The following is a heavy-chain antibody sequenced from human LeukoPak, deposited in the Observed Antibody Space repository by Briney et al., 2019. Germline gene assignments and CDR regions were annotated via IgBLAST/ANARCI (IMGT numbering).Heavy chain of an antibody. J-gene: IGHJ4*02. D-gene: IGHD2/OR15-2a*01. Sequence: GGSLRLSCAASGFTFSTYEMNWVRQAPGKGLEWVSYISSGGSTIYYADSVKGRSTISRDNAKNSLYLQMNSLRAGDTAVYYCARIYDGGHWGQGTLVTVSS. CDR1: GFTFSTYE. V-gene: IGHV3-48*03. CDR2: ISSGGSTI. CDR3: ARIYDGGH.